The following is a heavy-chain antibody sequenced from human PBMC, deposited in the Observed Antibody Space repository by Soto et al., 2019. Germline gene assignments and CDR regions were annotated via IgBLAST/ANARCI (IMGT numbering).Heavy chain of an antibody. J-gene: IGHJ6*02. Sequence: PGGSLRLSCEASGFMFSTYLMSWVRQAPGKGLEWVANIEQGGNEKFYVDSVKGRFTISRDNAKKSLFLQMNSLRPEDTAVYYCVGALTYEVPYYYYGMDVWGQGTTVTVSS. CDR2: IEQGGNEK. V-gene: IGHV3-7*01. CDR1: GFMFSTYL. D-gene: IGHD3-16*01. CDR3: VGALTYEVPYYYYGMDV.